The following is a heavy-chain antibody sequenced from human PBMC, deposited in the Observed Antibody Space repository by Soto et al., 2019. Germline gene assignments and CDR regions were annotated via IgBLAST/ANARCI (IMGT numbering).Heavy chain of an antibody. CDR1: GYTFTSYG. CDR2: ISAYNGNT. Sequence: ASVKVSCKASGYTFTSYGISWVRQAPGQGLEWMGWISAYNGNTNYAQKLQGRVTMTTDTSTSTAYMELRSLRSDDTAVYYCARDEVSGPARFLEWLRNWFDPWGQGTLVTVSS. CDR3: ARDEVSGPARFLEWLRNWFDP. J-gene: IGHJ5*02. D-gene: IGHD3-3*01. V-gene: IGHV1-18*01.